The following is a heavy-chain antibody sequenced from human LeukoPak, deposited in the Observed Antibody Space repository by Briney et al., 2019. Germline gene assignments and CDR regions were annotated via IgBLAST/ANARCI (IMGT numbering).Heavy chain of an antibody. V-gene: IGHV4-30-4*08. J-gene: IGHJ4*02. CDR1: GGSISSGDYY. CDR2: IYYSGST. D-gene: IGHD3-3*01. Sequence: SETLSLTCTVSGGSISSGDYYWSWIRQPPGKGLEWIGYIYYSGSTYYNPSLKSRVTISVDTSKNQFSLKLCSVTAADTAVYYCARGDYDFWSGYKNFDYWGQGTLVTVSS. CDR3: ARGDYDFWSGYKNFDY.